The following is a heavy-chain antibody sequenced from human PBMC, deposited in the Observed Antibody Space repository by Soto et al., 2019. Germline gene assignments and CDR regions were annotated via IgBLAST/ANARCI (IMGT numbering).Heavy chain of an antibody. D-gene: IGHD3-3*01. CDR1: GFTFSDYY. CDR3: ARVIRGAVTILVYWFDP. V-gene: IGHV3-11*01. Sequence: GGSLRLSCAASGFTFSDYYMSWIRQAPGKGLEWVSYISSSGSTIYYADSVKGRFTISRDNAKNSLYLQMNSLRAEDTAVYYCARVIRGAVTILVYWFDPWGQGTLVTVSS. J-gene: IGHJ5*02. CDR2: ISSSGSTI.